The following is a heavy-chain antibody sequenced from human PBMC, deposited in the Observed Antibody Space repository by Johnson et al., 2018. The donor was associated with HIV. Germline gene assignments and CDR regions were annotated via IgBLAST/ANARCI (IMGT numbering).Heavy chain of an antibody. J-gene: IGHJ3*02. CDR3: ARPSSIASLYDEFDI. D-gene: IGHD6-6*01. Sequence: VQLVESGGGLVQPGRSLRLSCTASGFTFGDYAMSWVRQAPGKGLEWVGFIRSKAYGGTTEYVASVKGRFTISRYNSKNTRYLQMNSLRVEDTGVYYCARPSSIASLYDEFDIWGQGTMVTVST. V-gene: IGHV3-49*04. CDR1: GFTFGDYA. CDR2: IRSKAYGGTT.